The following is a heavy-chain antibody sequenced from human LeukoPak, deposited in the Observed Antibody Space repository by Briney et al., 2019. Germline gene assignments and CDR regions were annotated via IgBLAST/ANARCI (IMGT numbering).Heavy chain of an antibody. V-gene: IGHV3-74*01. Sequence: GGSLRLSCAASGFTFSSYWMHWVRQAPGKGLVWVSRINSDGNSIDYADSVKGRFTISRDNAKNTLYLQMNSLGADDTAVYYCARGVIAATISYFDYWGQGALVTVSS. CDR1: GFTFSSYW. CDR2: INSDGNSI. D-gene: IGHD5-12*01. CDR3: ARGVIAATISYFDY. J-gene: IGHJ4*02.